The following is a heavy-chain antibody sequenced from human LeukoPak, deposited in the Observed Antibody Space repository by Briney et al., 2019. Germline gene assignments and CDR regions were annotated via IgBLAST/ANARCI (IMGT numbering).Heavy chain of an antibody. D-gene: IGHD3-22*01. CDR2: ISSSGSTI. CDR1: GFTFSSYE. Sequence: GGSLRLSCAASGFTFSSYEMNWVRQATGKGLEWDSYISSSGSTIYYADSVKGRFTISRDNAKNSLYLQMNSLRAEDTAVYYCARDYYDSSGYYPFDYWGQGTLVTVSS. CDR3: ARDYYDSSGYYPFDY. J-gene: IGHJ4*02. V-gene: IGHV3-48*03.